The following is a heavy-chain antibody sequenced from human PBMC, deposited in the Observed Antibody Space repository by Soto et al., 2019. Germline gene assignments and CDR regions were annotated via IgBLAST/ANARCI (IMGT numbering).Heavy chain of an antibody. CDR2: FDPEDGET. J-gene: IGHJ6*02. D-gene: IGHD3-10*01. Sequence: ASVKVSCKVSGYTLTELSMHWVRQAPGKGLEWMGGFDPEDGETIYAQKFQGRVTMTEDTSTDTAYMELSSLRSEDTAVYYCVWFGELLGVYYYGMDVWGQGTTVTVSS. V-gene: IGHV1-24*01. CDR3: VWFGELLGVYYYGMDV. CDR1: GYTLTELS.